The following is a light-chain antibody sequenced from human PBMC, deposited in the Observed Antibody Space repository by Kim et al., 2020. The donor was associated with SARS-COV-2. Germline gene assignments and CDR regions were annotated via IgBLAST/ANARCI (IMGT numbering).Light chain of an antibody. J-gene: IGLJ2*01. Sequence: GQSITISCTGTSSDVGSYNYGSWYQQHPGKAPKVMIYDVSNRPSGVSDRFSGSKSGNTASLTISGLQAEDEADYFCSSYTTSTSVVFGGGTKVTVL. CDR2: DVS. V-gene: IGLV2-14*03. CDR3: SSYTTSTSVV. CDR1: SSDVGSYNY.